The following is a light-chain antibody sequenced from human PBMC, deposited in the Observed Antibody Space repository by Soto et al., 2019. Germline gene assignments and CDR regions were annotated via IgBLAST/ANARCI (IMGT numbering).Light chain of an antibody. V-gene: IGLV2-8*01. CDR2: EVN. J-gene: IGLJ1*01. CDR3: SAYAGINNLGV. Sequence: QSALTQPPSASGSPGQSVTISCTGTSSDVGGYKSVSWYQQHAGKAPKLMIFEVNKRPSGVPDRFSGSKSGNTASLTVSGLQAEDEADYYCSAYAGINNLGVFGTGTKVTVL. CDR1: SSDVGGYKS.